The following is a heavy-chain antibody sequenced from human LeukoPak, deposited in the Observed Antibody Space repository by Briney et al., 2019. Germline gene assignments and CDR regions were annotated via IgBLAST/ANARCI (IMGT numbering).Heavy chain of an antibody. CDR2: ISGSGDTT. D-gene: IGHD2-2*01. CDR1: GFTFRSYA. Sequence: GGSLRLSCAASGFTFRSYAMSWVRQAPGKGLEWVSAISGSGDTTYYADSVKGRFTVSRDNSKNTLYLQMNSLRPEDTAVYYCAKVGARGCSSSTCFIYWGQGTLVTVSS. J-gene: IGHJ4*02. CDR3: AKVGARGCSSSTCFIY. V-gene: IGHV3-23*01.